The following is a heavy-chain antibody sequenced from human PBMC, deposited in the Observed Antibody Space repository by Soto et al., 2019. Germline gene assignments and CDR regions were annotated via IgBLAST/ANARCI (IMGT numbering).Heavy chain of an antibody. CDR2: TYYRSKWYS. Sequence: SPALSLTCAISGDSVSSNSAAWNWIRLSPSRGLEWLGRTYYRSKWYSDYAVSVESRITINPDTSKNQFSLQLNSVTPEDTAVYYCATGTRVWYFDYWGQGTLVTSPQ. CDR3: ATGTRVWYFDY. V-gene: IGHV6-1*01. D-gene: IGHD2-2*01. CDR1: GDSVSSNSAA. J-gene: IGHJ4*02.